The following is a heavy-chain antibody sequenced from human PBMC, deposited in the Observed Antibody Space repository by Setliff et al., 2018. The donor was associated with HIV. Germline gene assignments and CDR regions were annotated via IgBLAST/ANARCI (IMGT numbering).Heavy chain of an antibody. CDR3: ARGHSGNDY. CDR1: GYTFTSYG. J-gene: IGHJ4*02. D-gene: IGHD1-1*01. V-gene: IGHV1-18*01. Sequence: ASVKVSCKASGYTFTSYGISWVRQAPGQGLEWMGWISAYNGNTNYAQKFQGRVTMTRNTSISTAYMELSSLRSEDTAIYYCARGHSGNDYWGQGTLVTVSS. CDR2: ISAYNGNT.